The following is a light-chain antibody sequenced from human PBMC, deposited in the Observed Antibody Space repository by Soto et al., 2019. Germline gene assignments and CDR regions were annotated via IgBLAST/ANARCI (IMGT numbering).Light chain of an antibody. CDR2: EVS. J-gene: IGLJ2*01. CDR1: SSDVGGYNY. Sequence: QSALTQPPSASGSPGQSVTISCTGTSSDVGGYNYVSWYQQHPGKAPKLMMYEVSKRPSGVPDRCSGSKSGNTASLTVSGLQAEDEAVYYCSSYAVINNLELVFGGGTKLTVL. CDR3: SSYAVINNLELV. V-gene: IGLV2-8*01.